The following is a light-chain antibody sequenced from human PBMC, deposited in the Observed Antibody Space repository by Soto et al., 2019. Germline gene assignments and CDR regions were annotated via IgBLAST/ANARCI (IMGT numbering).Light chain of an antibody. CDR3: SSYAGSNNFGV. CDR2: EVS. CDR1: SSDVGGYNY. V-gene: IGLV2-8*01. Sequence: QSVLTQPPSASGSPGQSVTISCTGTSSDVGGYNYVSWYQQHPGKAPKLMIYEVSKRPSGVPDRFSGSKSGNTASLTVSGRQAEDEADYYCSSYAGSNNFGVFGSGTKVTVL. J-gene: IGLJ1*01.